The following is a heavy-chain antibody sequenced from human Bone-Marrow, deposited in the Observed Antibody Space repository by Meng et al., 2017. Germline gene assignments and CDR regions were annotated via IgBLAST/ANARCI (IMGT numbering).Heavy chain of an antibody. Sequence: QVQLQESGPRLVKASQTLSLTCTVSGGSINSGDYYWSWIRQHPGKGLEWIGFIYYTGSTQYNPSLKSRVTISVDTSKNQFSLKLSSVTAADTAVYYCARATYGSGKDFWGQGTMVTVSS. CDR3: ARATYGSGKDF. J-gene: IGHJ4*02. D-gene: IGHD3-10*01. V-gene: IGHV4-31*03. CDR2: IYYTGST. CDR1: GGSINSGDYY.